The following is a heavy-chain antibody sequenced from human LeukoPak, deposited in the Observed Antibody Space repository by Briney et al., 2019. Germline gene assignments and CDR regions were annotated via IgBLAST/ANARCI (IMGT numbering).Heavy chain of an antibody. CDR1: AFTFSSYA. J-gene: IGHJ6*03. D-gene: IGHD3-3*01. Sequence: GGSLRLSCAASAFTFSSYAMTWARQAPGKGLAWVSAISGSGSSAYYADSVKGRFTISRDNSKNTLYLQMNSLRAEDTAVYYCARFSEVYYYVDVWGTGTTVTVPS. CDR3: ARFSEVYYYVDV. V-gene: IGHV3-23*01. CDR2: ISGSGSSA.